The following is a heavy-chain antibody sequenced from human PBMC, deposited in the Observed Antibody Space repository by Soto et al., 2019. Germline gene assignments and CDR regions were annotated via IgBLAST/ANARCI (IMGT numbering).Heavy chain of an antibody. D-gene: IGHD2-2*01. CDR3: GPPLVLVPPALDINCFAP. CDR2: IKHSGST. CDR1: GGSFSGYY. Sequence: SETLSLTCAVYGGSFSGYYWSGSRQPPGKGLEWIGEIKHSGSTNYNPSLKSRVTISVDTSKNQFSLKLSSVTAADTAGYYCGPPLVLVPPALDINCFAPCRQRPLVTVSS. J-gene: IGHJ5*02. V-gene: IGHV4-34*01.